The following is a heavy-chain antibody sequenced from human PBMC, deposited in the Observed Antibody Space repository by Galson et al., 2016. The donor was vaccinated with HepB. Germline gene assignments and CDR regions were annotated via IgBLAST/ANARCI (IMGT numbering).Heavy chain of an antibody. J-gene: IGHJ5*02. D-gene: IGHD3-10*01. CDR3: AGSSPYCSGRGWFDA. CDR2: ISYDGTNK. V-gene: IGHV3-30*03. Sequence: SLRLSCAASGFTFTDYSMNWVRQAPGKGLEWMTVISYDGTNKYYADSVKGRFTIPRDNSKKTLYLEMNSLRDDDTAVDYCAGSSPYCSGRGWFDAWGQGTHVTVSS. CDR1: GFTFTDYS.